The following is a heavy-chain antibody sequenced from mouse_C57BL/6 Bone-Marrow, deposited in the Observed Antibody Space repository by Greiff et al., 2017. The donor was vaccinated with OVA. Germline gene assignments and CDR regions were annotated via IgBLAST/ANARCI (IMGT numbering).Heavy chain of an antibody. V-gene: IGHV1-69*01. D-gene: IGHD1-1*01. CDR3: AREGNYYGSSYDY. J-gene: IGHJ2*01. CDR2: IDPSDSYT. Sequence: QVQLQQPGAELVMPGASVTLSCKASGYTFTSYWMHWVKQRPGQGLEWIGEIDPSDSYTNYNQKFKGKSTLTVDKSSSTAYMQLSSLTAEDSAVYYCAREGNYYGSSYDYWGQGTTLTVSS. CDR1: GYTFTSYW.